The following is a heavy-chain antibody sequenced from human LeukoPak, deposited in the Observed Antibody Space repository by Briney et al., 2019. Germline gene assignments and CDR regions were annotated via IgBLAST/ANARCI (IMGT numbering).Heavy chain of an antibody. D-gene: IGHD1-26*01. Sequence: GGSLRLSCAASGFTFSSYGMSWVRQAPGKGPEWVSAISGSGGSTYYADSVKGRFTISRDNSKNTLYLQMNSLRAGDTAVYYCAKAMGATLFDYWGQGTLVTVSS. J-gene: IGHJ4*02. CDR1: GFTFSSYG. CDR3: AKAMGATLFDY. CDR2: ISGSGGST. V-gene: IGHV3-23*01.